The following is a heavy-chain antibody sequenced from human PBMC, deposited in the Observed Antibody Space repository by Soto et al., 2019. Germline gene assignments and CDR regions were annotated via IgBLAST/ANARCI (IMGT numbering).Heavy chain of an antibody. J-gene: IGHJ6*03. CDR1: GFTFDDYA. V-gene: IGHV3-9*01. CDR2: ISWNSGSI. D-gene: IGHD2-2*01. Sequence: GGSLRLSCAASGFTFDDYAMHWVRQAPGKGLEWVSGISWNSGSIGYADSVKGRFPISRGHAKNSLYLQMNSLRAEDTALYYCAKAPPPMGPAASYYYYMDVWGKGTTVTVSS. CDR3: AKAPPPMGPAASYYYYMDV.